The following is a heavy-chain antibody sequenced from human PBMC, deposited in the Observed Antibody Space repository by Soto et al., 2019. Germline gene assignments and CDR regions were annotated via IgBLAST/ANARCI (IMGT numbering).Heavy chain of an antibody. V-gene: IGHV3-74*01. CDR3: ERSPGGYYID. CDR2: INTYGIST. D-gene: IGHD3-9*01. CDR1: GFSFSSYW. J-gene: IGHJ3*01. Sequence: EVQLVESGGGLVQPGGSLRLSCADSGFSFSSYWMHWVRQGPGKGLVWVSRINTYGISTNYADSVKGRFTISRDNAKNTVYLQMNSLRAEDTAVYYCERSPGGYYIDWGQGTMVTVSS.